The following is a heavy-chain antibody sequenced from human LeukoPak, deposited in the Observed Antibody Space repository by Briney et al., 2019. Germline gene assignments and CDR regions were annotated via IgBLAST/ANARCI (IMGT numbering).Heavy chain of an antibody. V-gene: IGHV1-2*02. CDR2: INPNSGGT. CDR1: GYTFTGYY. J-gene: IGHJ6*03. Sequence: ASVKVSCKASGYTFTGYYMHWVRQAPGQGLEWMGWINPNSGGTNYAQKFQGRVTMTRDTSISTAYMELSRLRSDDTAVYYCARDSSGWPRDYYYYYMDVWGKGTTVTVS. D-gene: IGHD6-19*01. CDR3: ARDSSGWPRDYYYYYMDV.